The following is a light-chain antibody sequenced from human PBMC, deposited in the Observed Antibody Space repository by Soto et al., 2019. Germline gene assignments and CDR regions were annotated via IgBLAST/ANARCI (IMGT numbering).Light chain of an antibody. J-gene: IGKJ1*01. CDR2: DAS. CDR1: QSVSSSY. CDR3: QQYGSSSTWT. Sequence: EIVLTQSPGTLSLSPGERATLSCRASQSVSSSYLAWYQQKPGQAPRLLIYDASSRATGVPDRFSGSGSGTDFTLTISRLEPEDFAVYYCQQYGSSSTWTFGQGTKVEIE. V-gene: IGKV3-20*01.